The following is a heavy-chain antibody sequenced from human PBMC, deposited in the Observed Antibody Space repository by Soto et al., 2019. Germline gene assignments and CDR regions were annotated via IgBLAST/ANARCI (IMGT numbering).Heavy chain of an antibody. D-gene: IGHD3-3*01. Sequence: EVQLVESGGGLVKPGGSLRLSCAASGFTFSSYSMNWVRQAPGQGLEWVSSISRSSSYIYYADSVKGRFTISRDNAKNSLYLQMNSLRAEDTAVYYCARASITVFGVVIRDYYYMDVWGKGTTVTVSS. CDR2: ISRSSSYI. J-gene: IGHJ6*03. V-gene: IGHV3-21*01. CDR3: ARASITVFGVVIRDYYYMDV. CDR1: GFTFSSYS.